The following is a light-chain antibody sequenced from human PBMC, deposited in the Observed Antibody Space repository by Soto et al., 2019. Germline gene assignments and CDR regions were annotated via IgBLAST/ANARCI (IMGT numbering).Light chain of an antibody. CDR3: QQRSNWPTIT. CDR2: DKX. Sequence: ESGLTQSPATLTLSLGESATLSXRASHSVTTYLPWYQQKIGQXTRLIXXDKXNRATGIPARFIGSGSGRDFTLTISSLEPEDFAVYYCQQRSNWPTITFGQGTRLEI. J-gene: IGKJ5*01. V-gene: IGKV3-11*02. CDR1: HSVTTY.